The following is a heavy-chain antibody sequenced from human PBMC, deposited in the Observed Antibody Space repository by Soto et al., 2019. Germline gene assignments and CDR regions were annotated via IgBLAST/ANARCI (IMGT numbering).Heavy chain of an antibody. V-gene: IGHV3-23*01. CDR1: GFTFSSYA. J-gene: IGHJ6*02. CDR3: AKDSPRDGYNWYYYYGMDV. Sequence: PGGSLRLSCAASGFTFSSYAMSWVRQAPGKGLEWVSAISGSGGSTYYADSVKGRFTISRDNSKNTLYLQMNSLRAEDTAVYYCAKDSPRDGYNWYYYYGMDVWGQGTTVTVSS. CDR2: ISGSGGST. D-gene: IGHD5-12*01.